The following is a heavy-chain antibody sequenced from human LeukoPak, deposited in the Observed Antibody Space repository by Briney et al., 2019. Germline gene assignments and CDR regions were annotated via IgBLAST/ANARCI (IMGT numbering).Heavy chain of an antibody. D-gene: IGHD5-18*01. Sequence: PSETLSLTCTVSGGSISSGSYYWSWIRQPAGKGLEWIGRIYTSGSTNYNPSLKSRVTISVDTSKNQFSLKLSSVTAADTAVYYCAREIQLWGGDYYYYMDVWGKGTTVTISS. J-gene: IGHJ6*03. CDR1: GGSISSGSYY. V-gene: IGHV4-61*02. CDR2: IYTSGST. CDR3: AREIQLWGGDYYYYMDV.